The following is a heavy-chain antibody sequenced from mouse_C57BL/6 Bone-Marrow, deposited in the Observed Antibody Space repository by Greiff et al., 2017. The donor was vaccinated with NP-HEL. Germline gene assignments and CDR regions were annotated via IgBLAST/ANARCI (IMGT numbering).Heavy chain of an antibody. V-gene: IGHV5-4*03. CDR3: ARGSSYDYPYYYAMDY. CDR1: GFTFSSYA. D-gene: IGHD2-4*01. J-gene: IGHJ4*01. Sequence: DVKLVESGGGLVKPGGSLKLSCAASGFTFSSYAMSWVRQTPEKRLEWVATISDGGSYTYYPDNVKGRFTISRDNAKNNLYLQMSHLKSEDTAMYYCARGSSYDYPYYYAMDYWGQGTSVTVSS. CDR2: ISDGGSYT.